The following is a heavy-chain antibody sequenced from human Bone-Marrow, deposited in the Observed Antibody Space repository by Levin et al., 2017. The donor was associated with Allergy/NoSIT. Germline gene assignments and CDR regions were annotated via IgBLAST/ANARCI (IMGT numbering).Heavy chain of an antibody. Sequence: GGSLRLSCAASGFTFSSYAMHWVRQAPGKGLEWVAVISYDGSNKYYADSVQGRFTISRDNSKNTRYLQMNSLRAEDTAVYYCARGIKPPVMGVSSGYLFGAFDSWGQGTMVTVSS. D-gene: IGHD3-22*01. CDR1: GFTFSSYA. CDR3: ARGIKPPVMGVSSGYLFGAFDS. V-gene: IGHV3-30-3*01. J-gene: IGHJ3*02. CDR2: ISYDGSNK.